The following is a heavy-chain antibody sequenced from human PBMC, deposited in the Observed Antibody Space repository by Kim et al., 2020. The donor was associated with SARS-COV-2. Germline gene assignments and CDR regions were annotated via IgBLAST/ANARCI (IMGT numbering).Heavy chain of an antibody. V-gene: IGHV3-30-3*01. CDR1: GFTFSSYA. J-gene: IGHJ4*02. Sequence: GGSLRLSCAASGFTFSSYAMHWVRQAPGKGLEWVAVISYDGSNKYYADSVKGRFTISRDNSKNTLYLQMNSLRAEDTAVYYCARDRGSTSCLHFDYWGQG. CDR2: ISYDGSNK. D-gene: IGHD2-2*01. CDR3: ARDRGSTSCLHFDY.